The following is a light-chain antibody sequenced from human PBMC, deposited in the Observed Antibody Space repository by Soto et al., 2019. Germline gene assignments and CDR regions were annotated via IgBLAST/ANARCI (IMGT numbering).Light chain of an antibody. V-gene: IGKV1-39*01. CDR1: QNIDIF. CDR2: GAS. J-gene: IGKJ1*01. CDR3: QQYGSSPPWT. Sequence: DIPMTQSPSSLSASVGDRVTITCRASQNIDIFLNWYHQKPGRAPNLLIYGASTLQNGVPSRFSGSGSGTDFSLTISSLQPEDFAVYYCQQYGSSPPWTFGQGTKVEIK.